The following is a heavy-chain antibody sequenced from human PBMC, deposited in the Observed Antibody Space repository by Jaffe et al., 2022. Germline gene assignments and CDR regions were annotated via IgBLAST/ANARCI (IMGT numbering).Heavy chain of an antibody. V-gene: IGHV4-4*02. D-gene: IGHD4-17*01. CDR1: GGSISSSHW. CDR3: ARGYGDSRQGFDY. Sequence: QVQLQESGPGLVEPSGTLSLTCAVSGGSISSSHWWTWIRQSPGKGLEWIGEILHSGDTNYNPSLKSRLTISVDKSRNQFSLKLTSVTAADTAMYYCARGYGDSRQGFDYWGRGILVTVSS. CDR2: ILHSGDT. J-gene: IGHJ4*02.